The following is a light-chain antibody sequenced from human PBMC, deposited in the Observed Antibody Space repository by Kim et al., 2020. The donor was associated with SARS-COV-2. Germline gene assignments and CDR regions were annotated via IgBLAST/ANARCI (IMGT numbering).Light chain of an antibody. V-gene: IGKV3-11*01. CDR3: QQRANWPLT. Sequence: LSPGERATLSCRASESVNRYLSWYRQRPGQPPRLVIYDTSNRATGIPARFSGSGSGTDFTLTISSLEPEDFAIYYCQQRANWPLTFGGGTKVDIK. CDR2: DTS. CDR1: ESVNRY. J-gene: IGKJ4*01.